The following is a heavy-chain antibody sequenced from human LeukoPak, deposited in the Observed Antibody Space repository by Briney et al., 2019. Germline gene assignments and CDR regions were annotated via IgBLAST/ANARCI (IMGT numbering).Heavy chain of an antibody. CDR1: GGSISSYY. D-gene: IGHD3-10*01. CDR3: ARDPNGWNYYGSGSYFDY. Sequence: SETLSLTCTVSGGSISSYYWSWTRQPPGKGLEWIGYIYYSGSTNYNPSLKSRVTISVDTSKNQFSLKLSSVTAADTAVYYCARDPNGWNYYGSGSYFDYWGQGTLVTVSS. CDR2: IYYSGST. J-gene: IGHJ4*02. V-gene: IGHV4-59*01.